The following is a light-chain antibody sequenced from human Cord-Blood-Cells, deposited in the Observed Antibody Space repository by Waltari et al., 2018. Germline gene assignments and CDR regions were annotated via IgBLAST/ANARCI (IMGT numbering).Light chain of an antibody. J-gene: IGKJ2*01. Sequence: EIVLTQSPATLSLSPGERPTLSCRASQSVSSYLAWYQQKPGQAPRILIYDASNRATGIPARFSGSGSGTDFTLTISSLEPEDFAVYYCQQRSNWPPYTFGQGTKLEIK. V-gene: IGKV3-11*01. CDR2: DAS. CDR1: QSVSSY. CDR3: QQRSNWPPYT.